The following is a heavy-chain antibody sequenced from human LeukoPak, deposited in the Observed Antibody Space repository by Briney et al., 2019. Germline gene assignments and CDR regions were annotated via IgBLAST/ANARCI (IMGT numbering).Heavy chain of an antibody. J-gene: IGHJ4*02. CDR3: AKRRCSSSSCYYYFDY. Sequence: PGGSLRLSCAASGFTFSSYAMSWVRQAPGKGLEWVSAISGSGGSTYYADSVKGRFTISRDNSKNTLYLQMNSLRAEDTAVYYCAKRRCSSSSCYYYFDYWGQGTLVTVSS. D-gene: IGHD2-2*01. CDR1: GFTFSSYA. V-gene: IGHV3-23*01. CDR2: ISGSGGST.